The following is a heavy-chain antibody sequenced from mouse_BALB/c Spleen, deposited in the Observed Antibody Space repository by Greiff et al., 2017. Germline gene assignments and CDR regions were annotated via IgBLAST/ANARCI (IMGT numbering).Heavy chain of an antibody. J-gene: IGHJ3*01. D-gene: IGHD2-14*01. CDR1: GFTFTDYY. V-gene: IGHV7-3*02. CDR2: IRNKANGYTT. Sequence: EVQGVESGGGLVQPGGSLRLSCATSGFTFTDYYMSWVRQPPGKALEWLGFIRNKANGYTTEYSVSVKGRFTISRDNSQSILYLQMNTLRAEDSATDYCARGNRDDAWFADWGQGTLVTVSA. CDR3: ARGNRDDAWFAD.